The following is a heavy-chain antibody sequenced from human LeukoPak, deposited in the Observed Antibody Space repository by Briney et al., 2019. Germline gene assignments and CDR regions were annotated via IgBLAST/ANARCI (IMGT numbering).Heavy chain of an antibody. CDR3: ARGLALIGY. Sequence: SETLSFTCTVSGGSISSYYWSWIRQPPGKGLEWIGYIYYSGSTNYNPSLKSRVTISVDTSKNQFSLKLSSVTAADTAVYYCARGLALIGYWGQGTLVTVSS. J-gene: IGHJ4*02. CDR2: IYYSGST. CDR1: GGSISSYY. V-gene: IGHV4-59*01.